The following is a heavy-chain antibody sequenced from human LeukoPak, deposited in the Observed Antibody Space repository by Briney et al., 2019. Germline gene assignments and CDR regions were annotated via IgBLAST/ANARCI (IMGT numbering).Heavy chain of an antibody. Sequence: GSGGSTYYADSVNGPFTISRDNSKNTLYLQMNSLRAEATAVYYCAKGQQLVPGRKRSYFDYWGQGTLVTVSS. CDR2: GSGGST. CDR3: AKGQQLVPGRKRSYFDY. J-gene: IGHJ4*02. V-gene: IGHV3-23*01. D-gene: IGHD6-13*01.